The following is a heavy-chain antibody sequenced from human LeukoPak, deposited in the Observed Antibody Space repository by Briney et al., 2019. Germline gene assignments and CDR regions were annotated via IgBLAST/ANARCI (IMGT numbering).Heavy chain of an antibody. J-gene: IGHJ6*03. CDR1: GGFISSGTYY. CDR2: IYTSGST. D-gene: IGHD1-26*01. CDR3: ARALVGATTSYYYYYMDV. V-gene: IGHV4-61*02. Sequence: SETLSLTCTVSGGFISSGTYYWSWIRQPAGKGLEWIGRIYTSGSTNYNPSLKSRVTISVDTSNNQFSLKLSSVTAADTAVYYCARALVGATTSYYYYYMDVWGKGTTVTVSS.